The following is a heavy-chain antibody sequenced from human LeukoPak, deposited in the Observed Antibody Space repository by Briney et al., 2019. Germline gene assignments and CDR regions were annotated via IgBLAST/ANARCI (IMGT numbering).Heavy chain of an antibody. CDR3: ARVGGSNPYYHYYYYMDV. CDR1: GGSFSGYY. CDR2: INHSGST. D-gene: IGHD4-11*01. J-gene: IGHJ6*03. V-gene: IGHV4-34*01. Sequence: SETLSLTCAVYGGSFSGYYWSWIRQPPGKGLEWIGEINHSGSTNYNPSLKSRVTISVDTSKNQFSLKLSSVTAADTAVYYCARVGGSNPYYHYYYYMDVWGKGTTVTVSS.